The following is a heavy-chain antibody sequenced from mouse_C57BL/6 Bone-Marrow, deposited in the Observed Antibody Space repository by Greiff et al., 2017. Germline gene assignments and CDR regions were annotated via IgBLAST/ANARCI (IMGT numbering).Heavy chain of an antibody. CDR1: GFTFSDFY. D-gene: IGHD3-2*02. CDR3: ARDSDSSGYLDY. Sequence: EVMLVESGGGLVQSGRSLRLSCATSGFTFSDFYMEWVRQAPGKGLEWIAASRNKANDYTTEYSASVKGRFIVSRDTSQSILYLQMNALRAEDTAIYYCARDSDSSGYLDYWGQGTTLTVSS. J-gene: IGHJ2*01. V-gene: IGHV7-1*01. CDR2: SRNKANDYTT.